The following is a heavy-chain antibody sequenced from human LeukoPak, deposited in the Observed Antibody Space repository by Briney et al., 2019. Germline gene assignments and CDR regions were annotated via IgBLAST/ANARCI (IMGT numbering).Heavy chain of an antibody. V-gene: IGHV4-30-2*01. CDR2: IYHSGST. J-gene: IGHJ6*02. D-gene: IGHD2-2*02. CDR1: GGSISSGGYS. CDR3: AREEAYCSSTSCYTDYYYGMDV. Sequence: SETLSLTCAVSGGSISSGGYSWSWIRQPPGKGLEWIGYIYHSGSTNYNPSLKSRVTISVDTSKNQFSLKLSSVTAADTAVYYCAREEAYCSSTSCYTDYYYGMDVWGQGTTVTVSS.